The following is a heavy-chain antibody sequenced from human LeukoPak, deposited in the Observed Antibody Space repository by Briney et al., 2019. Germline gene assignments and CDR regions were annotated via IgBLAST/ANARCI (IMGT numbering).Heavy chain of an antibody. CDR3: ARRPSIFGVVVTYYFDY. CDR1: GGSVRTSSYY. J-gene: IGHJ4*02. CDR2: IYYSGST. V-gene: IGHV4-39*01. D-gene: IGHD3-3*01. Sequence: SETLSLTCTVSGGSVRTSSYYWGWIRQPPGKGLEWIGCIYYSGSTYYNPSLKSRVTISLDTSKNQFSLKLNSVTAADTAVYYCARRPSIFGVVVTYYFDYWGQGTLVTVSS.